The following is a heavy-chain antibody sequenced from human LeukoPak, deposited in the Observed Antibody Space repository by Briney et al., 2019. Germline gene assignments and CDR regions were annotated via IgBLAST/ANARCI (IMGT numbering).Heavy chain of an antibody. Sequence: GESLKISCKGSGYSFTSYWISWVRQMPGRGLEWMGRIDPSDSYTNYSPSFQGHVTISADKSISTAYLQWSSLKASDTAMYYCARRHGSRWYFAFDIWGQGTMVTVSS. J-gene: IGHJ3*02. V-gene: IGHV5-10-1*01. CDR2: IDPSDSYT. CDR3: ARRHGSRWYFAFDI. D-gene: IGHD6-13*01. CDR1: GYSFTSYW.